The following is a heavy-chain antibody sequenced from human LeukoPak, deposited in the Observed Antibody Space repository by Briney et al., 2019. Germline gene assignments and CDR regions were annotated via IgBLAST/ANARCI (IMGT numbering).Heavy chain of an antibody. J-gene: IGHJ4*02. D-gene: IGHD6-13*01. CDR2: INPSGGST. CDR1: GYTFTSYY. Sequence: ASVKVSCKASGYTFTSYYMHWVRQAPGQGLERMGIINPSGGSTSYAQKFQGRVTMTRDTSTSTVYMELSSLRSEDTAVYYCAREIVAAGSLDYWGQGTLVTVSS. CDR3: AREIVAAGSLDY. V-gene: IGHV1-46*01.